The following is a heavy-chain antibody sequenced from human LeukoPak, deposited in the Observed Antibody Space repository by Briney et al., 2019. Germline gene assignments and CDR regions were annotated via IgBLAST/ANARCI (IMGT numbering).Heavy chain of an antibody. V-gene: IGHV4-34*01. Sequence: SETLSLTCAVYGGSFSGYYWSWIRQPPGKELEWIGEINHSGTNYNPSLKSRVTISVDTSKNQFSLNLSSVTAADTAVYYCARDVVVVPAAIHYGMDVWGQGTTVTVSS. CDR3: ARDVVVVPAAIHYGMDV. D-gene: IGHD2-2*01. CDR2: INHSGT. CDR1: GGSFSGYY. J-gene: IGHJ6*02.